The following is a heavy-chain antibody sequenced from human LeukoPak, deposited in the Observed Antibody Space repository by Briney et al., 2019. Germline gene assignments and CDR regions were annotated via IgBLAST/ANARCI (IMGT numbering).Heavy chain of an antibody. CDR2: ISYDGSKK. D-gene: IGHD2-15*01. CDR3: AKDVGRFHDAIDI. CDR1: GFTFSSN. V-gene: IGHV3-30*18. J-gene: IGHJ3*02. Sequence: PGGSLRLSCVVSGFTFSSNRWGRQAPGKGLEWVAVISYDGSKKYYADSVKGRFTITRDSSKNTLSLQMNSLRAEDTAVYYCAKDVGRFHDAIDIWGQGTMVTVSS.